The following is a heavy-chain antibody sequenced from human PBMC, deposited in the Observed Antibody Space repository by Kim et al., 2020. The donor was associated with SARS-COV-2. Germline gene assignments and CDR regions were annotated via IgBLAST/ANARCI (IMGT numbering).Heavy chain of an antibody. CDR2: ISYDGTNK. Sequence: GGSLRLSCAASGFSFRNYALHWVRQAPGKGPEWVSVISYDGTNKYYADSVKGRFTISRDHSKDPLYLHLNSPRIDDTALYYYPTDLAQWLASRYFYGMDVWGQGTTVTVSS. V-gene: IGHV3-30-3*01. CDR1: GFSFRNYA. CDR3: PTDLAQWLASRYFYGMDV. J-gene: IGHJ6*02. D-gene: IGHD6-19*01.